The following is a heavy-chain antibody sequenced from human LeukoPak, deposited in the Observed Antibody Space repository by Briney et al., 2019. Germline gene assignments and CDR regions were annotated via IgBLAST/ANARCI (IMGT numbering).Heavy chain of an antibody. V-gene: IGHV3-48*01. Sequence: PGGSLRLSCAASGFTFSSYSMNWVRQAPGKGLEWVSYISSSSSTIYYADSVKGRFTISRDNAKNSLYLQMNSLRAEDTAVYYCARARVTRTLFMDVWGKGTTVTVSS. D-gene: IGHD4-11*01. CDR2: ISSSSSTI. CDR1: GFTFSSYS. CDR3: ARARVTRTLFMDV. J-gene: IGHJ6*03.